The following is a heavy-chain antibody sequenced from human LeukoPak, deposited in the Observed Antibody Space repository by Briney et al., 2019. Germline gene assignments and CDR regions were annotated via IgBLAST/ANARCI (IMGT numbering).Heavy chain of an antibody. CDR1: GYTFTSYG. Sequence: GASVKVSCKASGYTFTSYGISWVRQAPGQGLEWMGWINAYNGSTDYAQRVQGRVTMTTDTSTSTAYMELRSLRSDDTAVYYCARDRHIAAAVYYYYMDVWGKGTPVTVSS. CDR2: INAYNGST. J-gene: IGHJ6*03. D-gene: IGHD6-13*01. V-gene: IGHV1-18*01. CDR3: ARDRHIAAAVYYYYMDV.